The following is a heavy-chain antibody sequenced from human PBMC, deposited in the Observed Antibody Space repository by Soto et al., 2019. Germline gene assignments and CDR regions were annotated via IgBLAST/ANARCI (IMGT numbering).Heavy chain of an antibody. CDR2: ISGNGGST. V-gene: IGHV3-23*01. Sequence: EVQLLESGGGLVEPGGSLRLSCAASGFHFSIYAMGWVRQAPGKGLEWVSVISGNGGSTYYPDSVKGRFSISRDISKNPLFLEMNSLRAEDTAIYYCARLGGYSGYDPFDYWGQGTLVTVSS. J-gene: IGHJ4*02. CDR1: GFHFSIYA. D-gene: IGHD5-12*01. CDR3: ARLGGYSGYDPFDY.